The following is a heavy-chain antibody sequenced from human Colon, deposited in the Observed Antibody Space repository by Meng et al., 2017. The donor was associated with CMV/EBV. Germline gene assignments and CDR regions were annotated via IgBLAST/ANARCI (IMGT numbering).Heavy chain of an antibody. V-gene: IGHV7-4-1*02. Sequence: TVNNYSMNWVRQAPGQGLEWMGWIYTKTGNPVYAQGFTGRFVFSLDTSVSTAYLQISSLKAEDTAVYYCARYQFSMVRGVPTPYFDYWGQGTLVTVSS. CDR2: IYTKTGNP. J-gene: IGHJ4*02. CDR3: ARYQFSMVRGVPTPYFDY. CDR1: TVNNYS. D-gene: IGHD3-10*01.